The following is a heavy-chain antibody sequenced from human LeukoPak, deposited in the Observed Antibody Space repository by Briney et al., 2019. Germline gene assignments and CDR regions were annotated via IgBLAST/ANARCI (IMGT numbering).Heavy chain of an antibody. J-gene: IGHJ4*02. D-gene: IGHD6-13*01. CDR3: AREPLGSSWYYFDY. V-gene: IGHV3-30*04. CDR1: GFTFSSYA. Sequence: GGSLRLSCAASGFTFSSYALHWVRQAPGKGLEWVAVISHDGSNKYYADSVKGRFTISRDNPENTLYLQMNSLRAEDTSMYYCAREPLGSSWYYFDYWGQGTLVTVSS. CDR2: ISHDGSNK.